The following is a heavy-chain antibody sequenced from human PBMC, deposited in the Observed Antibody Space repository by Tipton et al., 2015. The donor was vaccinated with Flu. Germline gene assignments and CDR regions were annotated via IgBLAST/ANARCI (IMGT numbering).Heavy chain of an antibody. V-gene: IGHV4-39*07. J-gene: IGHJ3*02. CDR3: ARDAGRGEAFVI. CDR1: GGSISSSSYY. CDR2: IYYSGST. D-gene: IGHD3-10*01. Sequence: TLSLTRTVSGGSISSSSYYWGWIRQPPGKGLEWFGSIYYSGSTYYNPSLKSRVTISVDTYKNQFSLKLSSVTAADTAVYYCARDAGRGEAFVIWGQGTMVTVSS.